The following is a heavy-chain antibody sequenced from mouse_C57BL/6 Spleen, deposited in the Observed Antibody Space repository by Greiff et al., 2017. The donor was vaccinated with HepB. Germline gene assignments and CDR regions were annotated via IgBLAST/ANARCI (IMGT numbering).Heavy chain of an antibody. V-gene: IGHV1-69*01. Sequence: QVHVKQPGAELVMPGASVKLSCKASGYTFTSYWMHWVKQRPGQGLEWIGEIDPSDSYTNYNPKFKGKSTLTVDKSSSTAYMQLSSLTSEDSAVYYCARSGGNRPYAMDYWGQGTSVTVSS. CDR3: ARSGGNRPYAMDY. J-gene: IGHJ4*01. D-gene: IGHD1-1*02. CDR2: IDPSDSYT. CDR1: GYTFTSYW.